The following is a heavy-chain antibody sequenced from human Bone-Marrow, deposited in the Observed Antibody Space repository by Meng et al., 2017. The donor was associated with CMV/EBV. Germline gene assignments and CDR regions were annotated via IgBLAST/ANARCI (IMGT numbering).Heavy chain of an antibody. V-gene: IGHV1-69*05. J-gene: IGHJ6*02. CDR1: GGTFSSCA. CDR2: IIPIFGSA. D-gene: IGHD2-2*01. Sequence: SVKVSCKASGGTFSSCAISWVRQAPGQGLEWMGGIIPIFGSANYAQKFQGRVTLTTDESTSTAYMELSSLRSEDTAVYYCARDRTIVVVPAAREPVRDYYYGMDVWARGTTATVPS. CDR3: ARDRTIVVVPAAREPVRDYYYGMDV.